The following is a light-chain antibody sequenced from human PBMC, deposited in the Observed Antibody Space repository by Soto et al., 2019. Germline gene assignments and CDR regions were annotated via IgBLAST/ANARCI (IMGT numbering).Light chain of an antibody. CDR2: GAS. Sequence: EIVLTQSPGTLSLSPGERATLSCRASQSVASDFLAWYQHKPGQAPRLLIYGASSRATGIPDRFSGGGSGTDFTLTINRLEPEDSAVYYCQQYGNSPPHTFGQGTKLEIK. V-gene: IGKV3-20*01. CDR3: QQYGNSPPHT. J-gene: IGKJ2*01. CDR1: QSVASDF.